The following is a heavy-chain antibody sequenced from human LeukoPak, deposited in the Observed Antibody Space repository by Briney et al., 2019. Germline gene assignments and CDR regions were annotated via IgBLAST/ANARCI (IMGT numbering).Heavy chain of an antibody. V-gene: IGHV1-2*02. D-gene: IGHD6-13*01. CDR3: ARGRRYSSSWFFRVNWFDP. CDR1: GYTFTGYY. J-gene: IGHJ5*02. Sequence: ASVKVSCKASGYTFTGYYMHWVRQAPGQGLEWMGWINPNSGGTNYAQKFQGRVTMTRDTSISTAYMELSRLRSDDTAVYYCARGRRYSSSWFFRVNWFDPWGQGTLVTVSS. CDR2: INPNSGGT.